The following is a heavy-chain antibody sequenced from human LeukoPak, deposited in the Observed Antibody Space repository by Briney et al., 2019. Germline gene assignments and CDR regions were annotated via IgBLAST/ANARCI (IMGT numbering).Heavy chain of an antibody. CDR1: GFTFSSYA. J-gene: IGHJ4*02. D-gene: IGHD6-13*01. V-gene: IGHV3-23*01. CDR3: AILPGYSSSWYEVDY. Sequence: PGGSLRLSCAASGFTFSSYAMSWVRQAARKRLEFVSGISGSGGSTYYADSVKGRFTISRDNSKNTLYLQMNSPRAEDTAVYYCAILPGYSSSWYEVDYWGQGTLVTVSS. CDR2: ISGSGGST.